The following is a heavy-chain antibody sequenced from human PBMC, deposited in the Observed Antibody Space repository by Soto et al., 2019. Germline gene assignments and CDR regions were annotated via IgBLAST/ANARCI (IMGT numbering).Heavy chain of an antibody. D-gene: IGHD3-3*01. J-gene: IGHJ6*02. Sequence: GGSLRLSSTAAGFTFSSYEMNWVRQAPGKGLEWVSYISSSGNFIYYADSVKARFTISRDNAKNSLYLQMNSLRAEDTGVYYCARDAPSDDFWSCYSYGIDVWGQGTTVTVSS. V-gene: IGHV3-48*03. CDR2: ISSSGNFI. CDR1: GFTFSSYE. CDR3: ARDAPSDDFWSCYSYGIDV.